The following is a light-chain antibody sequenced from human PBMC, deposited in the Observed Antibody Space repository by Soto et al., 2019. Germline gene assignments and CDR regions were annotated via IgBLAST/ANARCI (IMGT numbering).Light chain of an antibody. Sequence: EIVLTQSPGTLSLSPGERATLSCRTSQSVRSSHLAWYQQKPGQAPRLLIYGASSRATGIPDRFSGSGSGTDFTLTISRLEPEDFAVYHCQQYSSSPLTFGGGTKGEIK. J-gene: IGKJ4*01. CDR2: GAS. CDR3: QQYSSSPLT. V-gene: IGKV3-20*01. CDR1: QSVRSSH.